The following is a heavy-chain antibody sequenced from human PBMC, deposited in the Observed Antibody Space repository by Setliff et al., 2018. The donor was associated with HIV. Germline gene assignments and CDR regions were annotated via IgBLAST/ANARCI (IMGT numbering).Heavy chain of an antibody. J-gene: IGHJ4*02. CDR3: ARLANWAYYFDY. V-gene: IGHV4-39*01. CDR2: IYYSGST. D-gene: IGHD7-27*01. CDR1: GGSISGSSYY. Sequence: SETLSLTCSVSGGSISGSSYYWGWVRQPPGKGLEWIGSIYYSGSTYYNPSLKSRVTISVDTSKKQFSLKLRSVTAADTAVYYCARLANWAYYFDYWGQGTLVTVSS.